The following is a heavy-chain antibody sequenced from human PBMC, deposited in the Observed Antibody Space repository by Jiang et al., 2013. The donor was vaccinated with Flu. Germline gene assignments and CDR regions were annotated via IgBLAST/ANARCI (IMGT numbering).Heavy chain of an antibody. CDR1: GYTFTGYY. CDR2: INPNSGGT. J-gene: IGHJ6*02. CDR3: ARDLQATVLWFREDYYGMDV. V-gene: IGHV1-2*06. D-gene: IGHD3-10*01. Sequence: GAEVKKPGASVKVSCKASGYTFTGYYMHWVRQAPGQGLEWMGRINPNSGGTNYAQKFQGRVTMTRDTSISTAYMELSRLRSDDTAVYYCARDLQATVLWFREDYYGMDVWGQGTTVTVSS.